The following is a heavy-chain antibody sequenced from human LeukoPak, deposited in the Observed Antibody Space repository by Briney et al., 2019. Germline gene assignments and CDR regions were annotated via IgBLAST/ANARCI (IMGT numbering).Heavy chain of an antibody. Sequence: SETLSPTCTVSGGSINSSSYYWGWIRQPPGKGLEWIGGIYYSGITYSNPSLKSRVTISVDTSKNQFSLKLSSVTAADTAVYYCARSFTYYDYVWGSYPTGAFDIWGQGTMVTVSS. V-gene: IGHV4-39*07. CDR3: ARSFTYYDYVWGSYPTGAFDI. J-gene: IGHJ3*02. D-gene: IGHD3-16*01. CDR1: GGSINSSSYY. CDR2: IYYSGIT.